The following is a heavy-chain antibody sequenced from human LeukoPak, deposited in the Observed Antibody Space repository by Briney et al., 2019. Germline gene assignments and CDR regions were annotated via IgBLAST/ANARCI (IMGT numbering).Heavy chain of an antibody. CDR3: ARDQGGVIAAAGSFDY. Sequence: GGSLRLSCAASGFTFSSYGMHWVRQAPGKGLEWVAVIWYDGSNKYYADSVKGRFTISRDNSKNTLYLQMNSLRAEDTAVYYCARDQGGVIAAAGSFDYWGQGTLVTVSS. D-gene: IGHD6-13*01. CDR1: GFTFSSYG. J-gene: IGHJ4*02. V-gene: IGHV3-33*01. CDR2: IWYDGSNK.